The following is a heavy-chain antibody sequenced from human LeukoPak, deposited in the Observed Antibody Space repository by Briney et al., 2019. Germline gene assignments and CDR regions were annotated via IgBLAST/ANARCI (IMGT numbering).Heavy chain of an antibody. J-gene: IGHJ4*02. D-gene: IGHD3-22*01. CDR2: INPSGGST. Sequence: ASVKVSCMASGYTFTSYYMHWVRQAPGQGLEWMGIINPSGGSTSYAQKFQGRVTMTRDTSTSTVYMELSSLRSEDTAVYYCARDRRDYYDSSGHFDYWGQGTLVTVSS. V-gene: IGHV1-46*01. CDR1: GYTFTSYY. CDR3: ARDRRDYYDSSGHFDY.